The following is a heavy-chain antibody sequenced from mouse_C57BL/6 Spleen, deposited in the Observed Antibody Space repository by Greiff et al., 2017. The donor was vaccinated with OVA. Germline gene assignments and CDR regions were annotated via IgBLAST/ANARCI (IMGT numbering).Heavy chain of an antibody. D-gene: IGHD1-1*01. CDR3: ARGAIYYYGSSYGYFDV. J-gene: IGHJ1*03. CDR2: IYPGDGDT. CDR1: GYAFSSYW. Sequence: QVQLQQSGAELVKPGASVKISCKASGYAFSSYWMNWVKQRPGKGLEWIGQIYPGDGDTNYNGKFKGQATLTADTSSSTAYMQLSSLTSEDSAVYFCARGAIYYYGSSYGYFDVWGTGTTVTVSS. V-gene: IGHV1-80*01.